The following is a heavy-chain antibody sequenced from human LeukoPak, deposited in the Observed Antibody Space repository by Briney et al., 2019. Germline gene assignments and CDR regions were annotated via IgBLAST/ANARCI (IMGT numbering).Heavy chain of an antibody. J-gene: IGHJ5*02. V-gene: IGHV6-1*01. Sequence: SQTLSLTCAISRDSVSSNSAAWNWIRQSPSRGLEWLGRTYYRSKWYNDYAVSVKSRITINPDTSKNQFSLQLNSVTPEDTAVYYCARIRLGYCSSTSCPGGSWFDPWGQGTLVTVSS. D-gene: IGHD2-2*01. CDR2: TYYRSKWYN. CDR3: ARIRLGYCSSTSCPGGSWFDP. CDR1: RDSVSSNSAA.